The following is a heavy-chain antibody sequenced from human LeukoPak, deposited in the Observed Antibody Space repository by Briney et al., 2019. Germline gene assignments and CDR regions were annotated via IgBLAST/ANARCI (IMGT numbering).Heavy chain of an antibody. D-gene: IGHD2-2*01. CDR1: GYTLTELS. CDR3: ATGYGVVDNFDY. CDR2: FDPEDGET. J-gene: IGHJ4*02. V-gene: IGHV1-24*01. Sequence: GASVKVSCKVSGYTLTELSMHWVRQAPGKGLEWMGGFDPEDGETIYAQKFQGRVTMTEDTSTDTAYMGLSSLRSEDTAVYYCATGYGVVDNFDYWGQGTLVTVSS.